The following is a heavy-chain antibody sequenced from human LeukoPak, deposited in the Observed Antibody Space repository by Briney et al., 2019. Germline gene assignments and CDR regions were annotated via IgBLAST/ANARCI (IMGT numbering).Heavy chain of an antibody. Sequence: PGGSLRLSCAASGFTFSSYSMNWVRQAPGKGLEWVSSISSSSSYIYYADSVKGRFTISRDNAKNSLYLQMISLRAEDTAVYYCARDHTIFGVVTYDVFDYWGQGTLVTVSS. J-gene: IGHJ4*02. D-gene: IGHD3-3*01. CDR2: ISSSSSYI. V-gene: IGHV3-21*01. CDR1: GFTFSSYS. CDR3: ARDHTIFGVVTYDVFDY.